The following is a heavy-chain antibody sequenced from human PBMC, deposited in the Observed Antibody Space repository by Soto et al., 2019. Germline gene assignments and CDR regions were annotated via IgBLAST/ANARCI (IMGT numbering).Heavy chain of an antibody. CDR1: GGTFSSYT. V-gene: IGHV1-69*02. J-gene: IGHJ4*02. D-gene: IGHD4-17*01. CDR2: IIPILGIA. Sequence: QVQLVQSGAEVKKPGSSVKVSCKASGGTFSSYTISWVRQAPGQGLEWMGRIIPILGIANYAQKFQGRVTITADKSTRTAYMELSSLRSEDTAVYYCATLYGDYGGVDYWGQGTLVTVSS. CDR3: ATLYGDYGGVDY.